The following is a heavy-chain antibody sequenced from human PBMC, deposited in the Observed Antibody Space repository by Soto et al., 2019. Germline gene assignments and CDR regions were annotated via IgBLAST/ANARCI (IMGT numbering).Heavy chain of an antibody. V-gene: IGHV3-23*01. CDR1: GFTFSDYA. J-gene: IGHJ4*02. CDR3: ENNDCYSTTCQLIDF. D-gene: IGHD2-21*01. Sequence: EVQLLESGGGLVQPGSSLRLSCVASGFTFSDYAMSWVRQTPGKGLEWVSAISNVGDTTYYADFVKGRFIISRDNSGNTMYLQINRLRGPDTDVSYFENNDCYSTTCQLIDFWGQGTLVTVSS. CDR2: ISNVGDTT.